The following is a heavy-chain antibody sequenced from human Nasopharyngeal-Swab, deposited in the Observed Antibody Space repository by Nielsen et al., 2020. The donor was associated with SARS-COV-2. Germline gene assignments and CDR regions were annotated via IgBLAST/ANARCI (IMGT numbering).Heavy chain of an antibody. J-gene: IGHJ4*02. CDR1: GYTFTIYA. V-gene: IGHV1-3*01. D-gene: IGHD6-13*01. CDR3: ARGIAAAGTIDY. Sequence: ASVKVSCKASGYTFTIYAMHWVRQAPGQRLEWMGWINAGNGNTKYSQKFQGRVTITRDTSASTAYMELSSLRSEDTAVYYCARGIAAAGTIDYWGQGTLVTVSS. CDR2: INAGNGNT.